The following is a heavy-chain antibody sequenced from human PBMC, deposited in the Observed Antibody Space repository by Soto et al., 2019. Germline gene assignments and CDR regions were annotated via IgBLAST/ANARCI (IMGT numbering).Heavy chain of an antibody. CDR2: IYHSGST. Sequence: SESLSLTCAVSGYSISSGYYWGWIRQPPGKGLEWIGSIYHSGSTYYNPSLKSRVTISVDTSKNQFSLKLSSVTAADTAVYYCAKKGYYYDSSGYYYYFDYWGQGTLVTVSS. V-gene: IGHV4-38-2*01. CDR1: GYSISSGYY. J-gene: IGHJ4*02. D-gene: IGHD3-22*01. CDR3: AKKGYYYDSSGYYYYFDY.